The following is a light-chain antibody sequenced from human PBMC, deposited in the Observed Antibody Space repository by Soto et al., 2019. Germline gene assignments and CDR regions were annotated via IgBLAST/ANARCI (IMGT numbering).Light chain of an antibody. CDR2: AAS. Sequence: DIQMTQSPSSLSASVGDRVTITSRASQSISSYLNWYQQKPGKAPKLLIYAASSLQSGVPSRFSGSGSGTDFTLTISSLQPEDFATYDCQQSYSTVYTFGQGTKLEIK. J-gene: IGKJ2*01. V-gene: IGKV1-39*01. CDR1: QSISSY. CDR3: QQSYSTVYT.